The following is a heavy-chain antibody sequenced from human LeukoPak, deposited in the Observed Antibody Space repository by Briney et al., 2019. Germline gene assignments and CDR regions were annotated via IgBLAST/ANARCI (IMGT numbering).Heavy chain of an antibody. CDR3: ARARGDYGDYAEDPYDMDV. V-gene: IGHV1-2*02. D-gene: IGHD4-17*01. CDR1: GFTFTGYY. J-gene: IGHJ6*02. Sequence: GASVKVSCKASGFTFTGYYMHWVRQAPGQGLEWMGWINPNSGGTNYAQKFQGRVTMTRDTSISTAYMELSRLRSDDTAVYYCARARGDYGDYAEDPYDMDVWGQGTTVTVSS. CDR2: INPNSGGT.